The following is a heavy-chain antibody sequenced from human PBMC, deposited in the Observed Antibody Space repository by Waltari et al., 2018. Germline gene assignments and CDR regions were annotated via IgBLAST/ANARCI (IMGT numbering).Heavy chain of an antibody. D-gene: IGHD3-9*01. CDR1: GGSISSSSYS. J-gene: IGHJ5*02. V-gene: IGHV4-39*01. CDR2: IYYSGST. Sequence: QLQLQESGPGLVKPSETLSLTCTVSGGSISSSSYSWGWIRQPPGKGREWIGSIYYSGSTYYNPSLKSRVTISVDTSKNQFSLKLSSVTAADTAVYYCARSTTYYDILTGYYDRMWFDPWGQGTLVTVSS. CDR3: ARSTTYYDILTGYYDRMWFDP.